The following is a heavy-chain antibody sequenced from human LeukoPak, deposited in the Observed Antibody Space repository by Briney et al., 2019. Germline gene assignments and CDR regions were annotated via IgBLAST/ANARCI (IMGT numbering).Heavy chain of an antibody. CDR3: MLVGATFDY. CDR1: GYTFTGFY. Sequence: ASVKVSCKASGYTFTGFYMHWVRQAPGQGLEWMGRINPYSGGTNYAQKFQGRVTMTRDTSISTAYMELRRLRSDDMAVYYCMLVGATFDYWGQGTLVTVSS. V-gene: IGHV1-2*06. D-gene: IGHD1-26*01. J-gene: IGHJ4*02. CDR2: INPYSGGT.